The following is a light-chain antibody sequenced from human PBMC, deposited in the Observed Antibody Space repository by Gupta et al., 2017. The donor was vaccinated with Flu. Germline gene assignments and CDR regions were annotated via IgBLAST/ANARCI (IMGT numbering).Light chain of an antibody. J-gene: IGLJ3*02. Sequence: SYVLTQPPSVSVAPGQTARITCGGNNIGSKSVHWYQQKPGQAPVVVVQDDSDRPSGIPERFSGSNSGNTATLTITRVEAGDEADYYWQVWDSSSDHFGVFGGGTKLTVL. CDR2: DDS. CDR1: NIGSKS. CDR3: QVWDSSSDHFGV. V-gene: IGLV3-21*02.